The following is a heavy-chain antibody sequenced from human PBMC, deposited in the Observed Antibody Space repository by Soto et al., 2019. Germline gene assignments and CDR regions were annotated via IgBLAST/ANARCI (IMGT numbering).Heavy chain of an antibody. Sequence: QVQLVESGGGVVQPGSSLRLSCAASGFTFSSYAMHWLRQAPGRELEWVAVISYDGNDESYTDSVKGRFTISRDASKNTLYLQMNSLRPEHTAISYCSKDRTSHFWSASFDSWGQGTLIAVSS. J-gene: IGHJ4*02. CDR3: SKDRTSHFWSASFDS. V-gene: IGHV3-30-3*01. CDR2: ISYDGNDE. D-gene: IGHD3-3*02. CDR1: GFTFSSYA.